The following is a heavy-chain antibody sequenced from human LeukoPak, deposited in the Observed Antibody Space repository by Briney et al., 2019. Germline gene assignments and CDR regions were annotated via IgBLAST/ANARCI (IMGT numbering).Heavy chain of an antibody. CDR3: ARRNYDVSGYPPSFDY. Sequence: GESLKISCKASGYIFTDFWIGWVRQMPGKGLEWMGIMYPADSHIRYSPSFQGQVTISAGRSITTAYLQLNSLKASDTAMYYCARRNYDVSGYPPSFDYWGQGTLVTVSS. CDR1: GYIFTDFW. D-gene: IGHD3-22*01. J-gene: IGHJ4*02. CDR2: MYPADSHI. V-gene: IGHV5-51*01.